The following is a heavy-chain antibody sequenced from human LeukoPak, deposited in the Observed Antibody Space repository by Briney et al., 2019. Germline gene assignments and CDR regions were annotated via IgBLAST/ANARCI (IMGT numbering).Heavy chain of an antibody. CDR1: GYAFTAYA. D-gene: IGHD1-1*01. CDR3: ARGPTGTIDY. J-gene: IGHJ4*02. CDR2: INTNTGNP. V-gene: IGHV7-4-1*02. Sequence: ASVKVSCKASGYAFTAYAIDWVRQAPGQGLEWMGWINTNTGNPSYAQGFAGRFVFSLDTSVSTAYLQITSLKAEDTAVYYCARGPTGTIDYWGQGTLVTVSS.